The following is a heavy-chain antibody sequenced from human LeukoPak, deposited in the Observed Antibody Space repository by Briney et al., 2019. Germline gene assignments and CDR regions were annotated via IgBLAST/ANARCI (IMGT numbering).Heavy chain of an antibody. CDR2: INHSGST. CDR1: GGSFSGYY. D-gene: IGHD3-10*01. CDR3: ARGGSYYGSGRKGFYYFDY. Sequence: PSETLSLTCAVYGGSFSGYYWSWIRQPPGKGLEWLGEINHSGSTNYNPSLKSRVTISVDTSKNQFSLKLSSVTAADTAVYYCARGGSYYGSGRKGFYYFDYWGQGTLVTVSS. V-gene: IGHV4-34*01. J-gene: IGHJ4*02.